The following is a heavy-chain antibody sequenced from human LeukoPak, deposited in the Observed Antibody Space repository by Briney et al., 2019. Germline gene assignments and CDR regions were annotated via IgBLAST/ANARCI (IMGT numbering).Heavy chain of an antibody. CDR2: IRRKSDGGTT. Sequence: WIRQPPGKGPDWVGRIRRKSDGGTTDYAAPVKGRFAISRDDSKNTLYLQMNSLRAEDTAVYYCARDLLGYSYDAYYFDFWGQGTLVTVSS. D-gene: IGHD5-18*01. J-gene: IGHJ4*02. V-gene: IGHV3-15*01. CDR3: ARDLLGYSYDAYYFDF.